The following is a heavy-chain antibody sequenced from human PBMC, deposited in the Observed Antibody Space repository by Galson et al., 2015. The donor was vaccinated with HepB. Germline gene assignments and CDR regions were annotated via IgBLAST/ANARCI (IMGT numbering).Heavy chain of an antibody. J-gene: IGHJ4*02. CDR3: ARDRDTMVRGVSGY. Sequence: CKASGGTFSSYAISWVRQAPGQGLEWMGRIIPILGIANYAQKFQGRVTITADKSTSTAYMELSSLRSEDTAVYYCARDRDTMVRGVSGYWGQGTLVTVSS. CDR1: GGTFSSYA. CDR2: IIPILGIA. V-gene: IGHV1-69*04. D-gene: IGHD3-10*01.